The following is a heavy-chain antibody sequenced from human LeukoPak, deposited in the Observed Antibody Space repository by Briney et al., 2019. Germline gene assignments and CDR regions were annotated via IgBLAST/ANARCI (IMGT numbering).Heavy chain of an antibody. J-gene: IGHJ3*02. CDR3: AGGANWNYVYAFDI. D-gene: IGHD1-7*01. CDR2: IYYSGST. V-gene: IGHV4-59*03. CDR1: GGSISGYY. Sequence: SETLSLTCTVSGGSISGYYWNWIRQTPGKGLEWIGYIYYSGSTNYNPSLKSRVTISVDTSKNQFSLNLSSVTAADTAVYYCAGGANWNYVYAFDIWGQGTMVTVSS.